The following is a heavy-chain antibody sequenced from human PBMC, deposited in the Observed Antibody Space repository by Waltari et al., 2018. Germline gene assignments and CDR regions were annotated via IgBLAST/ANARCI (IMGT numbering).Heavy chain of an antibody. V-gene: IGHV4-39*07. Sequence: QLQLQESGPRLVKPSETLSLSCTVSGGPISSKPSYWVWIRQPPGKGLEWIGSIYYSGSTYYNPSLKSRVTIAVDTAKNQVSLKLTSVSAADTAVYYCARDVDMSFYYYMDVWGKGTTVTISS. J-gene: IGHJ6*03. CDR2: IYYSGST. D-gene: IGHD2-21*01. CDR3: ARDVDMSFYYYMDV. CDR1: GGPISSKPSY.